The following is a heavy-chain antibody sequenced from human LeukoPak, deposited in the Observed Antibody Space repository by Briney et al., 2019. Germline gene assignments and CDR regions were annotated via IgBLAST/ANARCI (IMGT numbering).Heavy chain of an antibody. Sequence: LGESLKISCKGSGYSFTSYWIAWVRQMPGKGLEWMGIFYPGDSDTRYSPSFQGQVTISADKSISTAYLQWSSLKASDTAIYYCARCRPFFDPWGQGTLVTVSS. CDR2: FYPGDSDT. J-gene: IGHJ5*02. CDR3: ARCRPFFDP. CDR1: GYSFTSYW. V-gene: IGHV5-51*01.